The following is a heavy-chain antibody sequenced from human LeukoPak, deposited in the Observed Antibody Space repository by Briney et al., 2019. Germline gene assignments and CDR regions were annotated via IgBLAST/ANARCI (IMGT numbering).Heavy chain of an antibody. CDR3: ARDVDYGDYDY. CDR2: IYTSGST. J-gene: IGHJ4*02. D-gene: IGHD4-17*01. CDR1: GGYISSYY. V-gene: IGHV4-4*07. Sequence: PSETLSLTCTVSGGYISSYYWSWIRQPAGNRLEWIGRIYTSGSTNYNPSLKSRVTMSVDTSKNQFSLKLSSVTAADTAVYYCARDVDYGDYDYWGQGTLVTVSS.